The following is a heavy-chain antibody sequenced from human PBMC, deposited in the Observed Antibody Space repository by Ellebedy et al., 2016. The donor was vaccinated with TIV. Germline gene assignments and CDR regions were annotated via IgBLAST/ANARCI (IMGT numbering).Heavy chain of an antibody. V-gene: IGHV3-23*01. J-gene: IGHJ4*02. CDR1: GFTFSSSW. CDR2: ISGSGGST. D-gene: IGHD2-15*01. CDR3: AKDRALGYCTGGSCNTK. Sequence: PGGSLRLSCAASGFTFSSSWMTWVRQAPGKGLEWVSAISGSGGSTYYADSVKGRCTISRDISRNTLYLQMNSLRAEDTAVYYCAKDRALGYCTGGSCNTKWGQGTLVTVSS.